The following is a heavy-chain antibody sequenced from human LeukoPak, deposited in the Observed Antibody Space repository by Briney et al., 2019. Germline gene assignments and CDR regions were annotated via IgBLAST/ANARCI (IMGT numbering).Heavy chain of an antibody. J-gene: IGHJ6*02. CDR1: GFTFSSYS. CDR2: ISSSSSYI. V-gene: IGHV3-21*04. CDR3: AKDSRGGPDYLAAAGYYYGMDV. Sequence: GGSLRLSCAASGFTFSSYSMNWVRQAPGKGLEWVSSISSSSSYIYYADSVKGRFTITRDNAKNSLYLQMNSLRAEDTAVYYCAKDSRGGPDYLAAAGYYYGMDVWGQGTTVTVSS. D-gene: IGHD6-13*01.